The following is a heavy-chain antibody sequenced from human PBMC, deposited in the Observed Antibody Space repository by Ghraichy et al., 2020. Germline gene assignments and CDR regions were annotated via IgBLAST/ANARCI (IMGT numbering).Heavy chain of an antibody. CDR1: GDSISSSSYF. J-gene: IGHJ4*02. Sequence: SETLSLTCSVSGDSISSSSYFWDWIRQPPGKGLEWIGSIYYSGSTYYNPSLKSRVTISVDTSKNQLSLKLSSVTAADTAVFYCATRSRRYDILTGYYFDYWGQGTLVTVSS. CDR2: IYYSGST. CDR3: ATRSRRYDILTGYYFDY. V-gene: IGHV4-39*01. D-gene: IGHD3-9*01.